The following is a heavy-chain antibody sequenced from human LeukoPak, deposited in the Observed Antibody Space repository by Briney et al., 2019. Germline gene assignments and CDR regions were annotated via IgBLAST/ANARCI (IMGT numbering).Heavy chain of an antibody. CDR3: ATHSPETAAFDY. D-gene: IGHD1-1*01. CDR2: IVGSSSNI. Sequence: PGGSLRLSCTASGFSFSTYSMNWVRQAPGKGLEWVSYIVGSSSNIYYQDSVKGRFNISRDNAKNSLYLQMDSLRAEDTPVYYCATHSPETAAFDYWGEGTVVTVPS. J-gene: IGHJ4*02. V-gene: IGHV3-21*01. CDR1: GFSFSTYS.